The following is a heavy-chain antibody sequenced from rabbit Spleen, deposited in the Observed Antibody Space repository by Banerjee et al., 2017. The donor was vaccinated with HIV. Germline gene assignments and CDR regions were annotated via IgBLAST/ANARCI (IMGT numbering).Heavy chain of an antibody. CDR2: IEPIFGNT. Sequence: QEQLVESGGGLVQPEGSLTLTCIASGVSFSSSDYMCWVRQAPGKGLEWIGYIEPIFGNTYYANWVNGRFTISSHNAQNTLYLQLNSLTAADTATYFCAREGSGQVFFNLWGPGTLVTVS. CDR1: GVSFSSSD. V-gene: IGHV1S47*01. CDR3: AREGSGQVFFNL. J-gene: IGHJ4*01. D-gene: IGHD4-1*01.